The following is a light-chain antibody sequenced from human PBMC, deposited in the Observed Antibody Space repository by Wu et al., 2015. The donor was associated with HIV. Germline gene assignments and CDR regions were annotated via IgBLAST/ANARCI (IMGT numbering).Light chain of an antibody. CDR2: DTS. CDR3: QQHANWPLT. V-gene: IGKV3-11*01. J-gene: IGKJ5*01. Sequence: EIVLTQSPAALSISPGERVTLSCRASRSVSSAVAWYQQKPGQAPRLLIFDTSTRATGIAARFSGGGFGTDYSLTISSLEPEDSAVYYCQQHANWPLTFGQGTRLEIK. CDR1: RSVSSA.